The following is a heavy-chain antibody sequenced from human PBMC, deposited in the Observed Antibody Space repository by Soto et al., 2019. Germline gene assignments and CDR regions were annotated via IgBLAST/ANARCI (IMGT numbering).Heavy chain of an antibody. Sequence: GGSLRLSCAASGFTFSSYWMHWVRQAPGRGLVWVSRINSDGSSTSYADSVKGRFTISRDNAKNTLYLQMNSLRAEDTAVYYCARGGQYYGSGGWPDMDVWGKGTTVTVSS. CDR3: ARGGQYYGSGGWPDMDV. D-gene: IGHD3-10*01. CDR2: INSDGSST. J-gene: IGHJ6*03. V-gene: IGHV3-74*01. CDR1: GFTFSSYW.